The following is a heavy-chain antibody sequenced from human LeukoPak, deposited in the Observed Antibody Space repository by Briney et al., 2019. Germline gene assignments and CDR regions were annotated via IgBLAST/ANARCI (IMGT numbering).Heavy chain of an antibody. D-gene: IGHD3-10*01. CDR3: ARDSPYGSGSLDY. CDR1: GGTFSSYA. CDR2: IIPIFGTA. Sequence: SVKVSSKSSGGTFSSYAISWVRQAPGQGLEWMGGIIPIFGTANYAQKFQGRVTITADESTSTAYMELSSLRSEDTAVYYCARDSPYGSGSLDYWGKGTLVTVSS. V-gene: IGHV1-69*01. J-gene: IGHJ4*02.